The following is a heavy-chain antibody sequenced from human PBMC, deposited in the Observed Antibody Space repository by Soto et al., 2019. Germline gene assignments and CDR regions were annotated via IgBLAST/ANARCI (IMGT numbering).Heavy chain of an antibody. CDR3: ARQASYWHGGGGWFDP. Sequence: EVQLVESGGGLVEPGGSLRLSCAASGFTFSAFDMHWVRQATGKGLEWVAAIGTQHDTYYPDSVKGRFTISRENAKNSLYFQMDSLRAGDTAGFYFARQASYWHGGGGWFDPWGQGTLVTVSS. CDR2: IGTQHDT. CDR1: GFTFSAFD. J-gene: IGHJ5*02. D-gene: IGHD2-8*02. V-gene: IGHV3-13*01.